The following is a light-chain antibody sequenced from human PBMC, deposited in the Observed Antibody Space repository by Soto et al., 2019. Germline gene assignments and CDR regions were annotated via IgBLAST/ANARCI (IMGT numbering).Light chain of an antibody. V-gene: IGKV1-39*01. Sequence: DIQMTQSPSSLPASVGDRFTITWRTSQDISTYVNWYHQNSGKPPKLLISAASSLQRGVPSRFSGSGSGTDFTLTISSLQPEDFATYYCQQSFSTLGWTFGQGTKVDIK. J-gene: IGKJ1*01. CDR1: QDISTY. CDR2: AAS. CDR3: QQSFSTLGWT.